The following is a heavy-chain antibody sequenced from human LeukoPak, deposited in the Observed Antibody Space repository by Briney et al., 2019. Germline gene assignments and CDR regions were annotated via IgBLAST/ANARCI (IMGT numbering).Heavy chain of an antibody. D-gene: IGHD6-13*01. V-gene: IGHV3-48*01. J-gene: IGHJ5*02. CDR2: ISSSSSAK. CDR3: ARPPETDSSNWYNWFDP. Sequence: PGGSLRLSCAASGFTFRAYSMNWVRQAPGKGLEWISYISSSSSAKYYADSVKGRFTISRDNAKNSLYLQMNSLRAEDTAVYYCARPPETDSSNWYNWFDPWGQGTLVTVSS. CDR1: GFTFRAYS.